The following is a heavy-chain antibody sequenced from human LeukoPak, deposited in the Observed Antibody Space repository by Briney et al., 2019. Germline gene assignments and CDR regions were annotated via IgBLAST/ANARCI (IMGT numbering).Heavy chain of an antibody. J-gene: IGHJ4*02. Sequence: GRSLRLSCAASGFTFRRHGMHWVRQAPGKGLEWVAVISYDGSNKNYADSVKGRFTISRDNSKNTLYLQMNSLRAEDTAVYYCAKDRSSSWSFDYWGQGTLVTASS. CDR1: GFTFRRHG. CDR2: ISYDGSNK. V-gene: IGHV3-30*18. D-gene: IGHD6-13*01. CDR3: AKDRSSSWSFDY.